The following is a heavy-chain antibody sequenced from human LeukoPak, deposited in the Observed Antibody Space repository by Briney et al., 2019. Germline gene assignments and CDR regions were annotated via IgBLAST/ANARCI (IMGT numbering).Heavy chain of an antibody. V-gene: IGHV4-59*01. CDR1: GGSISSYY. Sequence: ASETLSLTCTVSGGSISSYYWSWIRQPPGKGLEWIGYIYYSGSTNYNPSLKSRVTISVDTSKNQFSLKLSSVTAADTAVYYCAREGYYYDSSADYYFDYWGQGTLVTVSS. CDR2: IYYSGST. CDR3: AREGYYYDSSADYYFDY. J-gene: IGHJ4*02. D-gene: IGHD3-22*01.